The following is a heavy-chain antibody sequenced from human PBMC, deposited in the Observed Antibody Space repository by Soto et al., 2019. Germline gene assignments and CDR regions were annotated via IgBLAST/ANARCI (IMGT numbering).Heavy chain of an antibody. Sequence: QVQLVESGGGVVQAGRSLRLSCAASGFIFNSYGMHWVRQAPGKGLEWVALIAYDGINRYYADSVKGRFTMSRDNSKNTVYLQMDSLRGEDTAVYYCAKIRSSSSSYYFYSGMDVWGQGTTVTVSS. V-gene: IGHV3-30*18. CDR3: AKIRSSSSSYYFYSGMDV. CDR2: IAYDGINR. CDR1: GFIFNSYG. J-gene: IGHJ6*02. D-gene: IGHD6-6*01.